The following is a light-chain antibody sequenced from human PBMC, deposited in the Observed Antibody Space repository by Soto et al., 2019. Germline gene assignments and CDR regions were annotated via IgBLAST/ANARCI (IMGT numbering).Light chain of an antibody. J-gene: IGLJ1*01. Sequence: QSLLTQPPSASGSPGQSVAISCTGTNSDVGGYNYVSWYQQHPGKAPKLMIYDVNKRPSGVPDRFSGSKSGNTASLTVSGLQAEDEADYYCSSYAGSTTFDVFGTGTKVTV. CDR3: SSYAGSTTFDV. CDR1: NSDVGGYNY. V-gene: IGLV2-8*01. CDR2: DVN.